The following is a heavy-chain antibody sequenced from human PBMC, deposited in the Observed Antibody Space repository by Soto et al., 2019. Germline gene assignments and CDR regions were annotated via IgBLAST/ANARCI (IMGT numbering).Heavy chain of an antibody. V-gene: IGHV3-30-3*02. Sequence: GGSLRLSCAASGFTFSSYAMHWVRQAPGKGLEWVAVISYDGSNKYYADSVKGRFTISRDNSKNTLYLQMNSLRAEDTAVYYCAKLQAYSYGPGAYFEYWAREPWSPSPQ. CDR1: GFTFSSYA. D-gene: IGHD5-18*01. J-gene: IGHJ4*02. CDR3: AKLQAYSYGPGAYFEY. CDR2: ISYDGSNK.